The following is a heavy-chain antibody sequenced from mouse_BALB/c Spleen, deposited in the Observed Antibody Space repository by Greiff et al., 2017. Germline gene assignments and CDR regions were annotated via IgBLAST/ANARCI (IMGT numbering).Heavy chain of an antibody. J-gene: IGHJ2*01. V-gene: IGHV1-18*01. CDR2: INPNNGGT. CDR3: ARASNWVDY. Sequence: VQLQQSGAELVKPGASVKIPCKASGYTFTDYNMGWVKQSHGKSLEWIGDINPNNGGTIYNQKFKGKATLTVDKSSSTAYMELRSLTSEDTAVYYCARASNWVDYWGQGTTLTVSS. D-gene: IGHD4-1*01. CDR1: GYTFTDYN.